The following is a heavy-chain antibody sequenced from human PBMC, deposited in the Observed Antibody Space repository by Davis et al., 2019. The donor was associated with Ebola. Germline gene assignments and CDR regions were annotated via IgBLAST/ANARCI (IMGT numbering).Heavy chain of an antibody. J-gene: IGHJ4*02. D-gene: IGHD2-2*01. V-gene: IGHV3-23*01. CDR2: ISDSGDST. CDR1: GFTVSSDH. CDR3: ATNCSGATCYSGGDY. Sequence: PGGSLRLSCAASGFTVSSDHMNWVRQAPGEGLEWVSAISDSGDSTDYTDSVKGRFTISRDNSKNSLYLDMRSLRADDTAVYYCATNCSGATCYSGGDYWGQGTLVTVSS.